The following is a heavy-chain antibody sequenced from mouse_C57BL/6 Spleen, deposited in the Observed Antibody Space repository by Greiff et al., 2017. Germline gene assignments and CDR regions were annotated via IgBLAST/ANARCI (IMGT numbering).Heavy chain of an antibody. CDR2: ISDGGSYT. CDR1: GFTFSSYA. D-gene: IGHD4-1*01. J-gene: IGHJ2*01. V-gene: IGHV5-4*01. Sequence: DVQLQESGGGLVKPGGSLKLSCAASGFTFSSYAMSWVRQTPEKRLEWVATISDGGSYTYYPDNVKGRFTISRDNAKNNLYLQMSHLKSEDTAMYYCAREEANWDYFDYWGQGTTLTVSS. CDR3: AREEANWDYFDY.